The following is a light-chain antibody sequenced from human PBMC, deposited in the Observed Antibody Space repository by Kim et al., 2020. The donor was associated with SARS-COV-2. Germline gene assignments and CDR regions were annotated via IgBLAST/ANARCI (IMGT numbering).Light chain of an antibody. CDR3: QSTDSSGTYV. J-gene: IGLJ1*01. CDR1: ALPKQY. V-gene: IGLV3-25*03. CDR2: KDS. Sequence: VSPGQTARITCSGDALPKQYAYWYQQKPGQAPGLVIYKDSERPSGIPERFSGSSSGTTVTLTISGVQAEDEADYYCQSTDSSGTYVFGTGTKVTVL.